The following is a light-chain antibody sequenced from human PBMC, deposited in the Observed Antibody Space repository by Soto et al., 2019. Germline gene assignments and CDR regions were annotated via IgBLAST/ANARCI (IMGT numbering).Light chain of an antibody. CDR1: QSVLYSSNNKNY. V-gene: IGKV4-1*01. CDR3: QQYYSTMWT. CDR2: WAS. J-gene: IGKJ1*01. Sequence: DIVMTQSPDSLAVSLGERATINCKSSQSVLYSSNNKNYLAWYQQKPGQPPKLLIYWASTRESGVPDRFSGSGSWTDFTLTISSLPAEDVAVYYCQQYYSTMWTFGQGTKVEIK.